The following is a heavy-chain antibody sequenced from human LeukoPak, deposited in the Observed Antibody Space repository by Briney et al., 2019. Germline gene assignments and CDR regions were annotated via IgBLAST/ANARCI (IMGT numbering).Heavy chain of an antibody. CDR2: IYYSGST. CDR3: GRAYSIDGPFDP. J-gene: IGHJ5*02. D-gene: IGHD3-3*02. V-gene: IGHV4-59*01. CDR1: GGSISSYY. Sequence: SETLSLTCTVSGGSISSYYWSWIRQPPGKGLEWIGFIYYSGSTNYNPSLKSRVTISVDTSKNQFSLKLSSVTAADTAVYYCGRAYSIDGPFDPWGQGTLVTVSS.